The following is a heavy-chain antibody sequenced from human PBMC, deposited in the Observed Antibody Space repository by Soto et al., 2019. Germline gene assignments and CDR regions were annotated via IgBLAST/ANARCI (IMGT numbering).Heavy chain of an antibody. Sequence: VQLVQSGAEVKKPGASVKVSCKSSGDSFNDYYLHCVRQAPGQGLEWMGWINPNSGVTKYAQKFQGWVTMTRDTSIRTVYMELSRLRSDDTAVYYCARESGGATATLDYYYFYMDVWGKGTTVTVSS. V-gene: IGHV1-2*04. J-gene: IGHJ6*03. CDR1: GDSFNDYY. D-gene: IGHD5-12*01. CDR3: ARESGGATATLDYYYFYMDV. CDR2: INPNSGVT.